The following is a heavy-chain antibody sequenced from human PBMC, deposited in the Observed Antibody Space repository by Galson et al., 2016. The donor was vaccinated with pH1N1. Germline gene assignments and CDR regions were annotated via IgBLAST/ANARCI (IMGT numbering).Heavy chain of an antibody. CDR1: GFSFSSYW. Sequence: SLRLSCAASGFSFSSYWMHWVRQVPGKGLVWVSRINSDGSSTSYADSVKGRFTISRDNAKNTLYLQMDSLRAEDTAVYFCARARLFTTGDPTGYFDYWGQG. D-gene: IGHD1-1*01. V-gene: IGHV3-74*01. CDR3: ARARLFTTGDPTGYFDY. CDR2: INSDGSST. J-gene: IGHJ4*02.